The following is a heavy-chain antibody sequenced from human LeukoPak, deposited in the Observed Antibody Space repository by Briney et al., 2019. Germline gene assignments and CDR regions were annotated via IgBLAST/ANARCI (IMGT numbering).Heavy chain of an antibody. Sequence: ASVNVSCKASGYTFTNYYMHWVRQAPGQGLEWMAIINPSGDSIRYAQKFQGRVTMTRDTSTSTVYMELSSLRSEDTAVYYCARAGGGYDYWGQGTLVTVSS. CDR2: INPSGDSI. V-gene: IGHV1-46*01. J-gene: IGHJ4*02. CDR1: GYTFTNYY. D-gene: IGHD5-12*01. CDR3: ARAGGGYDY.